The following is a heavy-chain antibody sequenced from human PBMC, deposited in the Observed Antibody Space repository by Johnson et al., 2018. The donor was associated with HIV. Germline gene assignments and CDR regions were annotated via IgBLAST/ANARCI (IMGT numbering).Heavy chain of an antibody. CDR1: GFTFSSYG. V-gene: IGHV3-30*03. CDR2: ISYDGSNK. J-gene: IGHJ3*02. Sequence: VQLVESGGGVVQPGRSLRLSCAASGFTFSSYGMHWVRQAPGKGLEWVAVISYDGSNKYYADSVKGRFTISRDNSKNTLYLQMNSLRAEDTAVYYCARFSSYLDAFDIWGQGTMVTVSS. D-gene: IGHD2-2*01. CDR3: ARFSSYLDAFDI.